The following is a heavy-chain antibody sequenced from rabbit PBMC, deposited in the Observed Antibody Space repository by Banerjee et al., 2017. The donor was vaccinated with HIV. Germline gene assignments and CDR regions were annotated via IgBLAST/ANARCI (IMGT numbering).Heavy chain of an antibody. CDR3: ARDAGYAGYGYAIWNL. CDR2: IYVGSSGST. D-gene: IGHD6-1*01. J-gene: IGHJ4*01. Sequence: QEQLVESGGSLVTLGGSLKLSCKASGIDFSNYGISWVRQAPGKGLEWIACIYVGSSGSTNYASWAKGRFTISKTSSTTVTLQMTSLTAADTATYFCARDAGYAGYGYAIWNLWGQGTLVTVS. V-gene: IGHV1S45*01. CDR1: GIDFSNYG.